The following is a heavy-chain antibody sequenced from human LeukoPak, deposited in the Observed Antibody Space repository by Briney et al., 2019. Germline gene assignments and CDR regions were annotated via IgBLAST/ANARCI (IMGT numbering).Heavy chain of an antibody. J-gene: IGHJ4*02. CDR1: GFTFSTYA. CDR3: AYGDYDC. CDR2: ISGSGGST. D-gene: IGHD4-17*01. Sequence: GGSLRLSCAASGFTFSTYAMNWVRQAPGKGLEWVSTISGSGGSTYYADSVKGRFTISRDNSKNTLYLQMNGLRAEGTAVYYCAYGDYDCWGQGTLVTVSS. V-gene: IGHV3-23*01.